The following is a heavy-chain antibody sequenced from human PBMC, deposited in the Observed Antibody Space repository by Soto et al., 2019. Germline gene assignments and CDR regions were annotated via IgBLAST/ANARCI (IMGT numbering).Heavy chain of an antibody. CDR3: AKDLTRTSRTPDL. CDR2: MSDSGGST. V-gene: IGHV3-23*01. D-gene: IGHD2-2*01. Sequence: EVQLLESGGGLVQPGGSLRLSCAASGFTFRSYAMSWVRQAPGKGLEWVSAMSDSGGSTYYADSMKGRFTISRDNSKNTRYLQMNSLRAEDTAIYYCAKDLTRTSRTPDLWGQGTLVTVSS. CDR1: GFTFRSYA. J-gene: IGHJ5*02.